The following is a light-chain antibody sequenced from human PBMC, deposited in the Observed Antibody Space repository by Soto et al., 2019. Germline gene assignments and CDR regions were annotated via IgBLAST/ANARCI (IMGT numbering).Light chain of an antibody. V-gene: IGKV1-27*01. CDR2: AAS. Sequence: DVQMTQSPSSLSAFVGDRVTITCRASQGIAPYLAWVQQKPGKVPKLLIYAASTLQSGVPSRFSGSGSGTDFTLTINRLQPEDVGTYYCQKYNSAPLTFGGGTKVEIK. CDR1: QGIAPY. J-gene: IGKJ4*01. CDR3: QKYNSAPLT.